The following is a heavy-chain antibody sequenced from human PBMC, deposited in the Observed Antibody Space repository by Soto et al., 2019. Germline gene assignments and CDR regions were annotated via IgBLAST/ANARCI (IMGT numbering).Heavy chain of an antibody. CDR1: GGSMRSGDYY. CDR3: ARGNKIVRYSSSWYPFWY. CDR2: IYYSGST. V-gene: IGHV4-30-4*01. Sequence: TLSLTCTVYGGSMRSGDYYWSWIRQPPGKGLERIGYIYYSGSTYYNPSLKSRVTISVDTSKNQFPLKLSSVTAADTAVYYCARGNKIVRYSSSWYPFWYWGQGTLVTVSS. D-gene: IGHD6-13*01. J-gene: IGHJ4*02.